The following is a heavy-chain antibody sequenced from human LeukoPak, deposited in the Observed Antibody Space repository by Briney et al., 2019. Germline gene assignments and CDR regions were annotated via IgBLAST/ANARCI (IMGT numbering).Heavy chain of an antibody. CDR1: GYRFANYW. CDR2: IYPGDSDT. J-gene: IGHJ4*02. Sequence: GESLKISCKGSGYRFANYWIGWVRQMPGKGLEWMGNIYPGDSDTRYSPSFQGQVTISADKSINTAYLQWSSLKASDTAMYYCARRNIAVAAADYWGQGTLVTVSS. D-gene: IGHD6-19*01. V-gene: IGHV5-51*01. CDR3: ARRNIAVAAADY.